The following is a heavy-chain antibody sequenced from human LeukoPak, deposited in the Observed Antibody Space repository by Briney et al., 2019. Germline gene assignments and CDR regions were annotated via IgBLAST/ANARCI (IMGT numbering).Heavy chain of an antibody. J-gene: IGHJ4*02. CDR1: GYTFASYT. CDR3: ATNIAVAGSFDY. Sequence: ASVKVSCKTSGYTFASYTISWVRQAPGQGLEWMGWISAYNGNTNYAQNLQGRVTMTTDTSTSTAYMELRSLRSDDTAMYYCATNIAVAGSFDYWGQGTLVTVSS. CDR2: ISAYNGNT. D-gene: IGHD6-13*01. V-gene: IGHV1-18*01.